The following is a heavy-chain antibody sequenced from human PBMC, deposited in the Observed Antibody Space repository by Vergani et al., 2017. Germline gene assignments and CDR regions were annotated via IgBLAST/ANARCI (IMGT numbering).Heavy chain of an antibody. V-gene: IGHV3-33*01. J-gene: IGHJ5*02. CDR3: ARDLRLLYNRFDP. CDR2: TWYDGNNK. D-gene: IGHD1-14*01. Sequence: QVQLVESGGGVVQPGRSLRLSCAASGFTFIQYGMHWVRQAPGKGLEWVAVTWYDGNNKQYADSEKGRFTISRDNSKSTMYLQMNSLRDEDTGVYYCARDLRLLYNRFDPWGQGTLVTVSS. CDR1: GFTFIQYG.